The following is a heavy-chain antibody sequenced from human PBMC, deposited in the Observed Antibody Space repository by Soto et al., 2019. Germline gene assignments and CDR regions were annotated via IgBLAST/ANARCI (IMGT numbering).Heavy chain of an antibody. D-gene: IGHD1-26*01. Sequence: PSETLSLTCTVSRASIYTYSWTWIRQPAGKGLQWIGHIYPSGSANYSPSLKSRVSMSVDSSKNQISLKLSSVTAADTAVYYCATIVGANDYWGQGTLVTVSS. CDR3: ATIVGANDY. CDR2: IYPSGSA. J-gene: IGHJ4*02. CDR1: RASIYTYS. V-gene: IGHV4-4*07.